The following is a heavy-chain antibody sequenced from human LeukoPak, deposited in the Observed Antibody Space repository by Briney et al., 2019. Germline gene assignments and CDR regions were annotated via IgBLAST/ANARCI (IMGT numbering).Heavy chain of an antibody. Sequence: SETLSLTCTVSGGSISGYYWSWIRQPPGKGLEWIGYIYYSGSTNYNPSLKSRVTISVDTSKNQFSLKLSSVSAADTAVYYCATHYGSGNNWFDPWGQGTLVTVSS. CDR3: ATHYGSGNNWFDP. D-gene: IGHD3-10*01. CDR2: IYYSGST. CDR1: GGSISGYY. J-gene: IGHJ5*02. V-gene: IGHV4-59*01.